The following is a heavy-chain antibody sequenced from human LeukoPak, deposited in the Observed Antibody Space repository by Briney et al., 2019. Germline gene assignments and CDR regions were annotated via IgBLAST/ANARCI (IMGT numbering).Heavy chain of an antibody. Sequence: SETLSLTCTVSGGSISSYYWSWIRQPPGKGLEWIGYIYYSGSTNYNPPLKSRVTISVDTSKNPFSLKLSSVTAADTAVHYCASSHDYDSSGYFVGYYFDYWGQGTLVTVSS. J-gene: IGHJ4*02. CDR1: GGSISSYY. CDR3: ASSHDYDSSGYFVGYYFDY. V-gene: IGHV4-59*01. D-gene: IGHD3-22*01. CDR2: IYYSGST.